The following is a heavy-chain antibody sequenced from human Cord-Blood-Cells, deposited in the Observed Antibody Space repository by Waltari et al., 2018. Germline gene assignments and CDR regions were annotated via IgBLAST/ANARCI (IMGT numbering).Heavy chain of an antibody. CDR1: GYSFTNYW. CDR3: ARQETETGTDAFDI. Sequence: EVQLVQSGAEVKKLGESLKISCKGSGYSFTNYWNGWLRLMPGKGLEWMGISYPGDSDTRYSPSFQGQVTISADNSISTAYLQWSSLNAADTAMYYCARQETETGTDAFDIWGQGTMVTVSS. J-gene: IGHJ3*02. CDR2: SYPGDSDT. V-gene: IGHV5-51*01. D-gene: IGHD1-1*01.